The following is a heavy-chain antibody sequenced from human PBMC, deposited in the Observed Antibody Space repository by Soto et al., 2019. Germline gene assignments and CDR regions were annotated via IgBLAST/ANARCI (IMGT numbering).Heavy chain of an antibody. J-gene: IGHJ4*02. CDR3: AKDRVPNDSSGYYSIVIES. Sequence: SGFTFSRYDMHWVRQATGKGLEWVSAIGAAGDTYYPGSVKGRFTISRDNSKNTLYLQMNSLRAEDTAVYSCAKDRVPNDSSGYYSIVIESWGQGTLVTVSS. CDR1: GFTFSRYD. CDR2: IGAAGDT. V-gene: IGHV3-13*01. D-gene: IGHD3-22*01.